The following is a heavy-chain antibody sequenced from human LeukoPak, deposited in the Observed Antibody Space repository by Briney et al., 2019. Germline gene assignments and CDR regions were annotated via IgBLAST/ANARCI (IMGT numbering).Heavy chain of an antibody. CDR2: IYTSGST. J-gene: IGHJ4*02. D-gene: IGHD2-2*01. CDR3: ARHDDIVVVPAATVAFDY. V-gene: IGHV4-4*07. CDR1: GGSISSYY. Sequence: PSETLSLTCTVSGGSISSYYWSWIRQPAGKGLEWIGRIYTSGSTNYNPSLKSRVTISVDKSKNQFSLKLSSVTAADTAVYYCARHDDIVVVPAATVAFDYWGQGTLVTVSS.